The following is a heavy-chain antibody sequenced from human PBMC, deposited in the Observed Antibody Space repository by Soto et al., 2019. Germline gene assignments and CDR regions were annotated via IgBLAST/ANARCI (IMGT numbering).Heavy chain of an antibody. CDR1: GYSFASHW. D-gene: IGHD1-26*01. J-gene: IGHJ4*02. CDR3: ARYSGSYWHYLDF. V-gene: IGHV5-51*01. Sequence: PGESLKISCKGSGYSFASHWVAWVRQMPEKGLEWIGTIYPGDSDTKYSSAFRGHVTISADTAGSTAYLQWRSLEAPDSAIYYCARYSGSYWHYLDFWGQGTLVTVSS. CDR2: IYPGDSDT.